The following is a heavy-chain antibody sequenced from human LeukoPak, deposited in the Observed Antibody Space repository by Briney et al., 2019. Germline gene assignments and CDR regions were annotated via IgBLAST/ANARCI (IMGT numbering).Heavy chain of an antibody. V-gene: IGHV3-74*01. D-gene: IGHD1-1*01. CDR1: GFTFSSYW. J-gene: IGHJ6*03. Sequence: GGSLRLSCAASGFTFSSYWMHWVRQAPGKGLVWVSRIKSDGSNTNYADSVKGRFTISRDNAKNSLYLQMNSLRAEDMALYYCAKGGGGTNYYYMDVWGKGTTVTVSS. CDR3: AKGGGGTNYYYMDV. CDR2: IKSDGSNT.